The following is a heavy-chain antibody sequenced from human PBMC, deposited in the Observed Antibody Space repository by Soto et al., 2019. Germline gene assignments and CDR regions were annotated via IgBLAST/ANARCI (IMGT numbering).Heavy chain of an antibody. Sequence: ASVKVSCKASGYTFTSYDIYWVRQATGQGLEWMGWMNPNTGNSGYAQKFQGRVTVTSDTSISTAHMELSSLGSEDTAVYYCARRAETNGWNGFGADKYYFDFWGQGTLVTVSS. CDR2: MNPNTGNS. CDR3: ARRAETNGWNGFGADKYYFDF. V-gene: IGHV1-8*01. J-gene: IGHJ4*02. D-gene: IGHD1-1*01. CDR1: GYTFTSYD.